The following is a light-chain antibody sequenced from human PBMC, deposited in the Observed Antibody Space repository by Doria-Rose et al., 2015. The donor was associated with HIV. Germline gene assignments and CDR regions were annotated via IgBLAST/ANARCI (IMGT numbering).Light chain of an antibody. Sequence: DIRVTQSPESLGMSLVERATLNCKSNQSLLYTSKNYLAWYQQKPGQPPKLLIYWASTRQSGVPARFSGSVSATDFTITISSLEAEDVAVYYCQQYYGTPSFGPGTTVDMK. V-gene: IGKV4-1*01. CDR2: WAS. J-gene: IGKJ3*01. CDR3: QQYYGTPS. CDR1: QSLLYTSKNY.